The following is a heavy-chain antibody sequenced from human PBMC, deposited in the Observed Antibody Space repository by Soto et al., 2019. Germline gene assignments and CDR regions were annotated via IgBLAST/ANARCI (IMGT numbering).Heavy chain of an antibody. CDR2: SYSYDDK. Sequence: QITLKESGPTLGKPTQSLTLTRTFSGFSLSTSGVGFGWVRQPPGKALEWLALSYSYDDKRFSTSLKSSLTITKDTSKNQVVLTMTNMDPVDTGTYYCTHVRGAGLYGMDVWGQGTTVTVSS. V-gene: IGHV2-5*01. CDR1: GFSLSTSGVG. J-gene: IGHJ6*02. CDR3: THVRGAGLYGMDV. D-gene: IGHD3-10*01.